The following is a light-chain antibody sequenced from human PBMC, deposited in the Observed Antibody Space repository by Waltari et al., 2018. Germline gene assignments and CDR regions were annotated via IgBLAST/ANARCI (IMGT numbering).Light chain of an antibody. CDR3: QQYYSTLWT. J-gene: IGKJ1*01. CDR2: WAS. CDR1: QSVLYSSNNKNY. V-gene: IGKV4-1*01. Sequence: DIVMTQSPDSLAVSLGERATINCKSSQSVLYSSNNKNYLAWYQQKPGQPPKLLIYWASTRESGVPGRFSGSGSGTDFTLTISSLQAEDVAVYYCQQYYSTLWTFGQGNKVEIK.